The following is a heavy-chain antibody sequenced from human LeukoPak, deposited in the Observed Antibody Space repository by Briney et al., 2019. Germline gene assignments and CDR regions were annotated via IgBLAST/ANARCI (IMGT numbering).Heavy chain of an antibody. V-gene: IGHV3-30-3*01. CDR1: GFTFSSYA. CDR2: ISYDGSNK. D-gene: IGHD3-3*01. Sequence: GGSLRLSCAASGFTFSSYAMHWVRQAPGKGLEWVAVISYDGSNKYYADSVKGRFTISRDNSKNTLYLQMNSLRAEDTAVYYCARDQVTTPPFYYMDVWGKGTTVTVSS. J-gene: IGHJ6*03. CDR3: ARDQVTTPPFYYMDV.